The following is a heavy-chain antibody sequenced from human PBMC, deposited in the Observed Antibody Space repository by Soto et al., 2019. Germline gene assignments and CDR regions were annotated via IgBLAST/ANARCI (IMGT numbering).Heavy chain of an antibody. D-gene: IGHD5-18*01. CDR2: ISSSSSYI. CDR1: GFTFSSYS. Sequence: GGSLRLSCAASGFTFSSYSMNWVRQAPGKGLERVSYISSSSSYIYYADSVKGRFTISRDNAKNSLYLQMNSLRAEDTAVYYFAREAGGYSYGTPYYYYYGMDVWGQGTTVTVSS. V-gene: IGHV3-21*05. CDR3: AREAGGYSYGTPYYYYYGMDV. J-gene: IGHJ6*02.